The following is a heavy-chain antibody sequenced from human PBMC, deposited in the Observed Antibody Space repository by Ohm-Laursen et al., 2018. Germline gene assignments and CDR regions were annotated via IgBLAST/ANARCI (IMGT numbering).Heavy chain of an antibody. V-gene: IGHV3-9*01. J-gene: IGHJ4*02. CDR3: AKVGDPGYCSGGSCPYYFEH. CDR2: ISWNSGSI. D-gene: IGHD2-15*01. CDR1: GFTFSDCG. Sequence: SLRLSCAASGFTFSDCGMHWVRQTPGKGLEWVSGISWNSGSIGYADSVQGRFTISRGNAKNSLYLQMNSLRPEDTALYYCAKVGDPGYCSGGSCPYYFEHWGQGTLVTVSS.